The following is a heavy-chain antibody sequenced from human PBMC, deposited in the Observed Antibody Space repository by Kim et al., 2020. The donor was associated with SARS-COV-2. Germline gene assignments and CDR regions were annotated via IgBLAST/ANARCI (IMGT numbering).Heavy chain of an antibody. CDR3: VREARRSYGPPDH. D-gene: IGHD3-16*01. Sequence: YAESVKGRFTISRDDAESSLYLKMNSLRDDDTAVYYCVREARRSYGPPDHWGQGILVTVSS. J-gene: IGHJ4*02. V-gene: IGHV3-11*05.